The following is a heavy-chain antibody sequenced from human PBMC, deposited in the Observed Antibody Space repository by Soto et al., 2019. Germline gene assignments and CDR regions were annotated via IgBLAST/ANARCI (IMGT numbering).Heavy chain of an antibody. Sequence: QVQLVESGGGVVQPGRSLRLSCAASGFTFSTYGMHWVRQTPGKGLEWVALISYDGSNKYYADSVKGRFTISRDNSKNTLYLQMNSLRAEDTAVYYCATAITSLRGVITYDRMDVWGQGTTVTVSS. V-gene: IGHV3-30*03. CDR3: ATAITSLRGVITYDRMDV. J-gene: IGHJ6*02. D-gene: IGHD3-10*01. CDR2: ISYDGSNK. CDR1: GFTFSTYG.